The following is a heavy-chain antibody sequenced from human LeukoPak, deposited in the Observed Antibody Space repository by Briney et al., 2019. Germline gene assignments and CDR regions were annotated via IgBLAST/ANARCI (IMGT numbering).Heavy chain of an antibody. Sequence: VASVKVSCKASGYTFANYAMHWVSQAPGQSLEWMGRINSANGNTKYSQKFQGRVTITRDTSASTAYMELSSLRSEDTAVYYCARDGRFIVADYYYGMDVWGQGTTVTVSS. V-gene: IGHV1-3*04. D-gene: IGHD1-26*01. CDR1: GYTFANYA. J-gene: IGHJ6*02. CDR3: ARDGRFIVADYYYGMDV. CDR2: INSANGNT.